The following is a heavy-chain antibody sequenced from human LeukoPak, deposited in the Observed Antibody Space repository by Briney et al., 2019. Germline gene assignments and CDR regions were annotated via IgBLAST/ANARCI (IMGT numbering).Heavy chain of an antibody. CDR1: GGSISCYY. CDR3: ARDVGYYDFWSGYDMRFDP. J-gene: IGHJ5*02. D-gene: IGHD3-3*01. V-gene: IGHV4-59*01. Sequence: SETLSLTCIVSGGSISCYYWSCIRQPPGKGLEWIGYIYYSGSTNYNPSLKSRVTISVDTSKNQFSLKLSSVTAADTAVYYCARDVGYYDFWSGYDMRFDPWGQGTLVTVSS. CDR2: IYYSGST.